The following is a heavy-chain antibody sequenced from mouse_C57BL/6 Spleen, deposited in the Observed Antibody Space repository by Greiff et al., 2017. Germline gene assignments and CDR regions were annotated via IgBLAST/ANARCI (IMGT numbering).Heavy chain of an antibody. J-gene: IGHJ3*01. Sequence: EVQRVESGGGLVKPGGSLKLSCAASGFTFSSYAMSWVRQTPEKRLEWVATISDGGSYTYYPDNVKGRFTISRDNAKNNLYLQMSHLKSEDTAMYYCARDEYYGPWFAYWGQGTLVTVSA. CDR3: ARDEYYGPWFAY. CDR2: ISDGGSYT. D-gene: IGHD1-1*01. V-gene: IGHV5-4*01. CDR1: GFTFSSYA.